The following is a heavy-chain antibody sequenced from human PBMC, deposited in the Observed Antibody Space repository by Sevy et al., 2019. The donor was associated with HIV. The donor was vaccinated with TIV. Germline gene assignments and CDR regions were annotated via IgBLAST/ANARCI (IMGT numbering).Heavy chain of an antibody. J-gene: IGHJ4*01. CDR2: IIPIFGTA. D-gene: IGHD6-19*01. V-gene: IGHV1-69*13. Sequence: ASVKVSCKASGGTFSSYAISWVRQAPGQGLEWMGGIIPIFGTANYAQKFQGRVTITADESTSTAYMELSSLRSEDTAVYYCATKAVSIAVAELDYWGHGTLVTVSS. CDR3: ATKAVSIAVAELDY. CDR1: GGTFSSYA.